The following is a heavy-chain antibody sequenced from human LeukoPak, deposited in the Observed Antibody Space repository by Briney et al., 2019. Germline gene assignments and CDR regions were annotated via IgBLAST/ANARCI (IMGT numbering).Heavy chain of an antibody. CDR1: GGSFSGYY. CDR3: ARLFFGVAPWIDP. Sequence: SETLSLTCAVYGGSFSGYYWSWIRQPPGKGLEWIGEINHSGSTNYNPSLKSRVTISADTSKNQFSLKLSSVTAADTAVYYCARLFFGVAPWIDPWGQGTLVTVSS. D-gene: IGHD3-3*01. V-gene: IGHV4-34*01. CDR2: INHSGST. J-gene: IGHJ5*02.